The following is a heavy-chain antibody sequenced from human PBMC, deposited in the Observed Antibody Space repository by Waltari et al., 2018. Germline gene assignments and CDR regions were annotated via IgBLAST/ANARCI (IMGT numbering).Heavy chain of an antibody. D-gene: IGHD3-10*01. Sequence: QVQLQESGPGLVKPSETLSLTCTVSGGSISSYYWSWIRQPAGKGLEWIGRIYTSGGTNYNPSLKSRVTMSVDTSKNQCSLKLSSVTAADTAVYYCARETAESGVFFSAFDIWGQGTMVTVSS. CDR3: ARETAESGVFFSAFDI. CDR2: IYTSGGT. CDR1: GGSISSYY. J-gene: IGHJ3*02. V-gene: IGHV4-4*07.